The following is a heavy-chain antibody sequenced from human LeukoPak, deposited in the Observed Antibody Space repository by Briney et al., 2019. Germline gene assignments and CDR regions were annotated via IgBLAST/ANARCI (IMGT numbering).Heavy chain of an antibody. CDR2: IKQDGSEK. Sequence: GGSLRLSCAASGFTFSSYWMSWVRQAPGKGLEWVANIKQDGSEKYYVDSVKGRFTISRDNAKNSLDLQMNSLRAEDTAVYYCARDPFRTAGTGNFRFDYWGQGTLVTVSS. J-gene: IGHJ4*02. CDR3: ARDPFRTAGTGNFRFDY. V-gene: IGHV3-7*01. D-gene: IGHD6-13*01. CDR1: GFTFSSYW.